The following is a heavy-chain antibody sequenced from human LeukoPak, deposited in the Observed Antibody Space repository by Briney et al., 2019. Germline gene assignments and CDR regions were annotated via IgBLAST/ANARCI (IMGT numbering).Heavy chain of an antibody. J-gene: IGHJ4*02. Sequence: PGGSLRLSCEVSGFPFSSHAMSWVRQAPGRGLEWVSGISISADMTYYADSVQGRFIISRDNSKNTLYLQMDSLRVEDTAVYYCANEEVPNDYWGQGTLVTVSP. CDR2: ISISADMT. CDR3: ANEEVPNDY. CDR1: GFPFSSHA. V-gene: IGHV3-23*01. D-gene: IGHD4/OR15-4a*01.